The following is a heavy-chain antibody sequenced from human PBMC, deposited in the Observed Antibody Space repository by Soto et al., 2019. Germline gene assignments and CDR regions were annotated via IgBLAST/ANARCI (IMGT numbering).Heavy chain of an antibody. CDR2: IHYSGGS. D-gene: IGHD2-21*02. CDR3: ARWGDIAGISLPAFDV. V-gene: IGHV4-59*08. J-gene: IGHJ3*01. CDR1: GVSITSYY. Sequence: PSETLSLTCTVSGVSITSYYWNWIRQIPEKGLEWIGFIHYSGGSKFNPSLKSRLSMSVDTSKNQYSLRLNFLTAADTAIYYCARWGDIAGISLPAFDVWGKGAMVT.